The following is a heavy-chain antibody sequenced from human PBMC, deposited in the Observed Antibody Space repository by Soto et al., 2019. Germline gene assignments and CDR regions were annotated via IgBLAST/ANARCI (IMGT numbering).Heavy chain of an antibody. CDR2: IKSKTDGGTT. CDR1: GFTFSNAW. V-gene: IGHV3-15*07. D-gene: IGHD3-22*01. Sequence: EVQLVESGGGLVKPGGSLRLSCAASGFTFSNAWMNWVRQAPGKGLEWVGRIKSKTDGGTTDYAAPVKGRFTISRDDSKNTLYVQMNSLKIEDTAVYFCTTFRYYYDSSGSYLWDFWDQGTLVNVSS. CDR3: TTFRYYYDSSGSYLWDF. J-gene: IGHJ4*02.